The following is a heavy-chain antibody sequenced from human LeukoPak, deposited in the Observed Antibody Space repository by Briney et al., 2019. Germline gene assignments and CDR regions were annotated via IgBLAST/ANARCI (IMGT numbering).Heavy chain of an antibody. CDR2: IRYDGSNK. CDR1: GFTFSSYG. J-gene: IGHJ4*02. D-gene: IGHD3-10*01. Sequence: GGSLRLSCAASGFTFSSYGMHWVRQAPGKGLEWVAFIRYDGSNKYYADSVKGRFTISRDNSKNTLYLQMNSLRAEDTAVYYCAKGGLWFGEFEPYDYWGQGTLVTVSS. CDR3: AKGGLWFGEFEPYDY. V-gene: IGHV3-30*02.